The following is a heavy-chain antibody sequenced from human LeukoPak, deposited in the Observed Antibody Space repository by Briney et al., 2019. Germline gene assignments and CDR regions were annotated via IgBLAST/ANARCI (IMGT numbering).Heavy chain of an antibody. CDR1: GFTCSSHW. V-gene: IGHV3-7*01. CDR2: INQDGSER. D-gene: IGHD6-13*01. J-gene: IGHJ3*02. CDR3: ARDSEYSSSFAFDI. Sequence: GGSLRPSCAASGFTCSSHWMTWVRQAPGKGLEWVANINQDGSERYYVDSVKGRFTISRDNAKNSLYLQMNSLRAEDTAVYYCARDSEYSSSFAFDIWGQGTMVTVSS.